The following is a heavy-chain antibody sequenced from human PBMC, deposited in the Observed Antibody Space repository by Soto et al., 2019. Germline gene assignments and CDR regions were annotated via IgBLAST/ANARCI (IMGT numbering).Heavy chain of an antibody. D-gene: IGHD3-3*01. Sequence: PSETLSLTCIVSGDSVTFGHYYWSWIRPPPGKGLEWIGHIFFTGATNYSPSLKSRVTMSVDSSKSQFSLNLTSVTAADSGIYFCARARSDSAASGLGRRLDVWGQGTTVTVSS. J-gene: IGHJ6*02. CDR1: GDSVTFGHYY. V-gene: IGHV4-61*01. CDR3: ARARSDSAASGLGRRLDV. CDR2: IFFTGAT.